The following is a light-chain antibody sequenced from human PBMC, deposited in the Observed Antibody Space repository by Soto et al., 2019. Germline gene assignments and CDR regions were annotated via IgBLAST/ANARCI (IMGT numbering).Light chain of an antibody. CDR3: HQYGSSPRT. CDR1: QSVSSSS. Sequence: EIVLTQSPGTLSLSPGDRATLSCRASQSVSSSSLAWYHQKPGQAPRLLIYAASIRAPGIPDRFSGSGSGTDFTLTISRLEAEDFVVYYCHQYGSSPRTFGQGTKVEIK. V-gene: IGKV3-20*01. J-gene: IGKJ1*01. CDR2: AAS.